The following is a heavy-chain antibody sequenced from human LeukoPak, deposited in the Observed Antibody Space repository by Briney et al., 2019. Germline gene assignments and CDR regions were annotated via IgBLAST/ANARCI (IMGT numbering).Heavy chain of an antibody. CDR1: GYSISSGYY. CDR3: ARRGYGSGSYYKPVFSS. CDR2: INHSGST. V-gene: IGHV4-38-2*02. Sequence: SETLSLTCTVSGYSISSGYYWSWIRQPPGKGLEWIGEINHSGSTNYNPSLKSRVTISVDTSKNQFSLKLSSVTAADTAVYYCARRGYGSGSYYKPVFSSWGQGTLVTVSS. D-gene: IGHD3-10*01. J-gene: IGHJ4*02.